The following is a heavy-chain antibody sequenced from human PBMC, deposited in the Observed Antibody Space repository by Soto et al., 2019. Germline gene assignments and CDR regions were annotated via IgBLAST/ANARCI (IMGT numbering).Heavy chain of an antibody. V-gene: IGHV4-31*03. J-gene: IGHJ2*01. CDR1: GGSISSGGYY. CDR3: ASGRSPRHYSGGWSWYFDL. CDR2: IYYSGST. D-gene: IGHD6-19*01. Sequence: QVQLQESGPGLVKPSQTLSLTCTVSGGSISSGGYYWSWIRQHPGKGLEWIGYIYYSGSTYYNPSLKSRVTIAVYTSKNQFARKLSSVTGADTAVYYCASGRSPRHYSGGWSWYFDLWGRGTLVTVSS.